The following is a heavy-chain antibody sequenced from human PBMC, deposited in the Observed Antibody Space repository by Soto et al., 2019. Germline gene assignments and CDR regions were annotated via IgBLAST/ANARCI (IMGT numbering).Heavy chain of an antibody. CDR3: AAQPHDFWSRYYSPFPIT. V-gene: IGHV1-58*01. Sequence: SVKVSCKASGFTFTSSAVQWVRQALGQRLEWIGWIVVGSGNTNYAQKFQERVTSTRDMSTSTAYMELSSLRSEDTAVYYCAAQPHDFWSRYYSPFPITLGQGTLVNVSS. CDR1: GFTFTSSA. CDR2: IVVGSGNT. J-gene: IGHJ5*02. D-gene: IGHD3-3*01.